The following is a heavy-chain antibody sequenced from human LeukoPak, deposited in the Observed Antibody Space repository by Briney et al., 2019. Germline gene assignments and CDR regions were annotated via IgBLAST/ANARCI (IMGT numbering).Heavy chain of an antibody. V-gene: IGHV1-18*01. Sequence: ASVKVSCKASGYTFTSYGISWVRQAPGQGLEWMGWISAYNGNTNYAQKLQGRVTMTTDTSTSTAYVELRSLRSDDTAVYYCARPQLQTGDGGWLLKYWGQGTLVTVSS. D-gene: IGHD6-19*01. CDR2: ISAYNGNT. J-gene: IGHJ4*02. CDR1: GYTFTSYG. CDR3: ARPQLQTGDGGWLLKY.